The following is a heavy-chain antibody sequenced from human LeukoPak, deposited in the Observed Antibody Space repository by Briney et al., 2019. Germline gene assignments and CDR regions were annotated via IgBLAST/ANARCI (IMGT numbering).Heavy chain of an antibody. CDR1: AASISNYY. Sequence: PSETLSLTCAVSAASISNYYWSWIRQAPGKGLEWIGYISTSGSTNYNPSLKSRVSISLDTSKNRFSLNLNFVTAADTAVYYCASPRSGYRYNFDYWGQGALVTVSS. V-gene: IGHV4-4*09. CDR2: ISTSGST. J-gene: IGHJ4*02. D-gene: IGHD3-22*01. CDR3: ASPRSGYRYNFDY.